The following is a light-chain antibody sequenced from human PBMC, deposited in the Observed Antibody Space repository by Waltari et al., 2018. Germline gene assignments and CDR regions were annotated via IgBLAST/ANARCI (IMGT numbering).Light chain of an antibody. J-gene: IGKJ1*01. Sequence: EIVLTQSPGTLSLSFGERATVSCRASQSVSRALAWYQQKPGQAPRLLIYGASTRATGIPDRFSGSGSGTDFSLTISRLEPDDFAVYFCQHYLRLPVTFGQGTTVEI. CDR1: QSVSRA. CDR2: GAS. CDR3: QHYLRLPVT. V-gene: IGKV3-20*01.